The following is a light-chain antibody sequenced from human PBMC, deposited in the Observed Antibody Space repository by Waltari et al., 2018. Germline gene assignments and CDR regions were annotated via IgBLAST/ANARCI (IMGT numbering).Light chain of an antibody. Sequence: QSALTQPPSVSGSPVQSVTISSSGTSSEVGTFNRVSWYQQPPGTAPKLIIFDLSSRPSGVPDRFSGSKSGSTASLTISGLQAEDEGDYYCSSYTPSGTLVFGGGTKLTVL. CDR2: DLS. V-gene: IGLV2-18*02. CDR1: SSEVGTFNR. CDR3: SSYTPSGTLV. J-gene: IGLJ2*01.